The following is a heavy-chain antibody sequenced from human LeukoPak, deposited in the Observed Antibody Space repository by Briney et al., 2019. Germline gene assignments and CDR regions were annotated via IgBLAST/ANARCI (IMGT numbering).Heavy chain of an antibody. J-gene: IGHJ3*02. CDR1: GGSFSGYY. Sequence: SETLSLTCAVYGGSFSGYYWSWIRQPPGKGLEWIGEINHSGSTNYNPSLKSRVTISGDTSKNQFSLKLSSVTAADTAVYYCAIGQITKYAFHIWGQGTMVTVSS. D-gene: IGHD3-16*01. CDR3: AIGQITKYAFHI. V-gene: IGHV4-34*01. CDR2: INHSGST.